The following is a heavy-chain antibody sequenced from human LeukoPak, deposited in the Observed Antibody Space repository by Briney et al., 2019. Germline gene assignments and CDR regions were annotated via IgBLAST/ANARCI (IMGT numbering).Heavy chain of an antibody. D-gene: IGHD6-13*01. V-gene: IGHV4-39*07. CDR3: AREEVKLVQGWFDP. J-gene: IGHJ5*02. CDR2: IYYSGST. CDR1: GGSISSSSYY. Sequence: SETLSLTCTVSGGSISSSSYYWGWIRHPPGKGLEWIGSIYYSGSTYYNPSLKSRVTISVDTSKNQFSLKLSSVTAADTAVYYCAREEVKLVQGWFDPWGQGTQVTVSS.